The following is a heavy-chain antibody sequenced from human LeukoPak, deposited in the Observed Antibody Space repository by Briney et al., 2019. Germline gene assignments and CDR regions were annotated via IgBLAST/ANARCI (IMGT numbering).Heavy chain of an antibody. Sequence: SETLSLTCTVSGGSISSYYWSWIRQPAGKGLEWIGRIYTSGSTNYNPSLKSRVTMSVDTSKNQFSLKLSSVAAADTAVYYCARDHVVVVVAATENWFDPWSQGTLVTVSS. CDR3: ARDHVVVVVAATENWFDP. D-gene: IGHD2-15*01. J-gene: IGHJ5*02. CDR2: IYTSGST. CDR1: GGSISSYY. V-gene: IGHV4-4*07.